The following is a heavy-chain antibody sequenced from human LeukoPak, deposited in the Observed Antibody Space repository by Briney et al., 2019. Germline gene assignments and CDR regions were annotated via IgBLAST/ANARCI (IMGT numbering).Heavy chain of an antibody. Sequence: SVKVSCKASGFTFTNSAMQWVRQARGQRLEWIGWIVVGSGNTNYAQKFQERVTITRDMSTSTTYMELSSLRSEDTAVYYCAADPDYDFWSGYYDWGQGTLVTVSS. CDR2: IVVGSGNT. D-gene: IGHD3-3*01. V-gene: IGHV1-58*02. CDR1: GFTFTNSA. CDR3: AADPDYDFWSGYYD. J-gene: IGHJ4*02.